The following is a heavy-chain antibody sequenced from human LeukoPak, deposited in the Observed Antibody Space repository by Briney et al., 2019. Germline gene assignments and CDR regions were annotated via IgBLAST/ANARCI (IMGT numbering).Heavy chain of an antibody. CDR2: IKGDGSGT. V-gene: IGHV3-74*01. CDR3: VRPYDSSGYQWNDAFDI. D-gene: IGHD3-22*01. Sequence: GGSLRLSCAASGFMFSSYWMQWVRQAPGKGLVWLSRIKGDGSGTNYADSVKGRFIISRDNAKNTLSLQMNSLRVDDTAVYYCVRPYDSSGYQWNDAFDIWGQGTMVTVS. CDR1: GFMFSSYW. J-gene: IGHJ3*02.